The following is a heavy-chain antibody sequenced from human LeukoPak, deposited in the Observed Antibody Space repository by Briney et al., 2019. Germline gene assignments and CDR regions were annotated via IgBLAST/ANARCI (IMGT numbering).Heavy chain of an antibody. J-gene: IGHJ4*02. CDR1: GYTFITHW. CDR2: VYPYDSNT. D-gene: IGHD2-2*01. Sequence: GEPLKISCKGSGYTFITHWIGWVRQMPGKGLEWMGIVYPYDSNTRYSPSFQGQVTISADKSISTAYLQWSSLKASDTAMYYCARGNANTLGEFLDYWGQGTLVIVSS. CDR3: ARGNANTLGEFLDY. V-gene: IGHV5-51*01.